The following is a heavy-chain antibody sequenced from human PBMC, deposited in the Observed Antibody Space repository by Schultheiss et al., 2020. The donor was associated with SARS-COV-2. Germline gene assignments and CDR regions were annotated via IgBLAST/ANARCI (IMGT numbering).Heavy chain of an antibody. CDR2: INPNSGGT. Sequence: ASVKVSCKASGYTFTGYYMHWVRQAPGQGLEWMGIINPNSGGTNYAQKFQGRVTITADESTSTAYMELSSLRSEDTAVYYCARGEWDCSSTSCYRLGTAMALAYYYYGMDVWGQGTTVTVSS. V-gene: IGHV1-46*01. D-gene: IGHD2-2*01. CDR3: ARGEWDCSSTSCYRLGTAMALAYYYYGMDV. J-gene: IGHJ6*02. CDR1: GYTFTGYY.